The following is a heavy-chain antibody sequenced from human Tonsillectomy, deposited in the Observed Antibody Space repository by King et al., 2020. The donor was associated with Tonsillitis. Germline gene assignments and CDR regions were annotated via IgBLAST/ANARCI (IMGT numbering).Heavy chain of an antibody. Sequence: VQLQESGPGLVKPSETLSLTCTVSGGSVSSSSYYWSWIRQPPGKGLEWIGYISYSGSTNYNPSLKSRVTISVDKSKKQFSLKLTSVTAADTAVYYCATSGQELPAPYDSVWGSYRYTGWFDPWGQGTLVTVSS. V-gene: IGHV4-61*01. CDR1: GGSVSSSSYY. D-gene: IGHD3-16*02. J-gene: IGHJ5*02. CDR2: ISYSGST. CDR3: ATSGQELPAPYDSVWGSYRYTGWFDP.